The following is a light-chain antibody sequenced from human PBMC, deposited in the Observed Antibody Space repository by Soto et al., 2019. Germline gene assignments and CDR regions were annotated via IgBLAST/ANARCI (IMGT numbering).Light chain of an antibody. CDR2: DAS. V-gene: IGKV1-5*01. Sequence: DIQMTQSPSTLSASVGDRVTITCRASQSLGNWLAWYQQKPGKAPKLLIYDASSLESGVPSRFSGSGSGTEFTLTISSLQPDVSATYYCHHHNSYASIFGQGTKVEIK. CDR1: QSLGNW. J-gene: IGKJ1*01. CDR3: HHHNSYASI.